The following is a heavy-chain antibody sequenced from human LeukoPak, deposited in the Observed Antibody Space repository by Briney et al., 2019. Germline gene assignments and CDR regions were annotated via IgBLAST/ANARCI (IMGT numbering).Heavy chain of an antibody. CDR1: GFTFSTYA. D-gene: IGHD3-22*01. J-gene: IGHJ4*02. Sequence: PGGSLRLSCAASGFTFSTYAISWVRQAPGKGLEWVSAISGSGGSTYYADSVKGRFTISRDSSKNTLYLQMNSLRAEDTAVYYCAKDHPFDYYYDSSGYFLYWGQGTLVTVSS. CDR2: ISGSGGST. CDR3: AKDHPFDYYYDSSGYFLY. V-gene: IGHV3-23*01.